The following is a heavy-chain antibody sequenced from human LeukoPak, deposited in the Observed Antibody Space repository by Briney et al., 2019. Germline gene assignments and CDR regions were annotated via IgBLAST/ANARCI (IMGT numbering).Heavy chain of an antibody. J-gene: IGHJ4*02. CDR1: GFTFSSYE. CDR2: ISSSGSTI. CDR3: ARDSGSYSD. D-gene: IGHD1-26*01. Sequence: GGSLRLSCAASGFTFSSYEMNWVRRAPGKGLEWVSFISSSGSTIHYADFVKGRFTISRDNAKNSVYLQMNSLRAEDTAVYYCARDSGSYSDWGQGTLVTVSS. V-gene: IGHV3-48*03.